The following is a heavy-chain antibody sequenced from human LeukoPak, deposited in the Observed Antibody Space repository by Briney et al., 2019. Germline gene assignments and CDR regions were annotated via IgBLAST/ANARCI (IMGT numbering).Heavy chain of an antibody. D-gene: IGHD2-2*02. CDR1: GYTFTGYY. V-gene: IGHV1-2*02. J-gene: IGHJ4*02. Sequence: ASVKVSCKASGYTFTGYYMHWVRQAPEQGLEWMGWINPNSGGTNYAQKFQGRVTMTRDTSISTAYMELSRLRSDDTAVYYCARVVPAAIPRGGFDYWGQGTLVTVSS. CDR3: ARVVPAAIPRGGFDY. CDR2: INPNSGGT.